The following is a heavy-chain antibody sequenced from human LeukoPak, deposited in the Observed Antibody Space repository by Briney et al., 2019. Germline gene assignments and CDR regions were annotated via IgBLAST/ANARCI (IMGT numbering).Heavy chain of an antibody. D-gene: IGHD4-17*01. V-gene: IGHV1-69*04. J-gene: IGHJ4*02. Sequence: ASVKVSCKASGGTFTSYAISWVRQAPGQRLEWMGRIIPILGIANYAQKLQGRVTITADNSTSTAYMELSRLRSEDTAVYYCAGQTTVTTELDYWGQGTLVTVSS. CDR3: AGQTTVTTELDY. CDR1: GGTFTSYA. CDR2: IIPILGIA.